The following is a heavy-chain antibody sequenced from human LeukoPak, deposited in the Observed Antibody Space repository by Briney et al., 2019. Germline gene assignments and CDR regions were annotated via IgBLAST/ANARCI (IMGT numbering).Heavy chain of an antibody. D-gene: IGHD2-15*01. CDR3: AKVREVGTNIEVVVVDTSGAFDM. V-gene: IGHV1-2*06. CDR1: GYTFTGYY. CDR2: INPNSGDT. Sequence: ASVKVSCKASGYTFTGYYINWVRQAPGQGLGWMGRINPNSGDTNFAQKFQGRVTLTRDTSISTSYMELSSLRSDDTAVYFCAKVREVGTNIEVVVVDTSGAFDMWGQGTMVTVSS. J-gene: IGHJ3*02.